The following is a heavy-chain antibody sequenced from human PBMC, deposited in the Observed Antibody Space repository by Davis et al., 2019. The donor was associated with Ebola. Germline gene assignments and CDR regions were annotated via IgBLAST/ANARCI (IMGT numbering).Heavy chain of an antibody. Sequence: PGGSLRLSCAASGFTFSSYGMHWVRQAPGKGLEWVAVIWYDGSNKYYADSVKGRFTISRDNSKNTLYLQMTSLRAEDTALYYCARVDENGDTDYWGQGTLVTVSS. V-gene: IGHV3-33*01. D-gene: IGHD4-17*01. CDR1: GFTFSSYG. J-gene: IGHJ4*02. CDR2: IWYDGSNK. CDR3: ARVDENGDTDY.